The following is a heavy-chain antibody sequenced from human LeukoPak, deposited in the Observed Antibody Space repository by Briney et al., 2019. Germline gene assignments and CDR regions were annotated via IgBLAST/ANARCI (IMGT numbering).Heavy chain of an antibody. V-gene: IGHV3-23*01. CDR2: LSGSGGST. D-gene: IGHD2-2*02. Sequence: GGSLRLSCAVSGFSVSSYAMSWVRQARGKGLEWVSALSGSGGSTYYADSVKGRFSISRDNSKNTLYLQMDSLRAEDTAVYYCAKDFRYCSSTTCYSFGYWGRGTLVTVSS. CDR3: AKDFRYCSSTTCYSFGY. J-gene: IGHJ4*02. CDR1: GFSVSSYA.